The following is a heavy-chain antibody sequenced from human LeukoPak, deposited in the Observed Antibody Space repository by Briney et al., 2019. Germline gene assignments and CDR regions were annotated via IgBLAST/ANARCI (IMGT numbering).Heavy chain of an antibody. CDR1: GGSISSSSHY. J-gene: IGHJ5*02. V-gene: IGHV4-31*11. D-gene: IGHD3-9*01. CDR3: ARDMTDWWFDP. CDR2: IYYSGST. Sequence: PSETLSLTCAVSGGSISSSSHYWAWIRQHPGKGLEWIGYIYYSGSTHYNPSLKSRVTISVDTSKNQFSLKLSSVTAADTAVYYCARDMTDWWFDPWGQGTLVTVSS.